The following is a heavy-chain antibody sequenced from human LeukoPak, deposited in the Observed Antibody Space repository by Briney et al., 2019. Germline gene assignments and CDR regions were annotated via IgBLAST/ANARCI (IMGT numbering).Heavy chain of an antibody. Sequence: SETLSLTCTVSGGSISSYYWSWIRQPPGKGLEWIGYIYYSGSTNYNPSLKSRVTISVDTSKNQFSLKLSSVTAADTAVYYCAREGYGDYLDYWGQGTLVTVSS. D-gene: IGHD4-17*01. CDR1: GGSISSYY. CDR2: IYYSGST. V-gene: IGHV4-59*01. J-gene: IGHJ4*02. CDR3: AREGYGDYLDY.